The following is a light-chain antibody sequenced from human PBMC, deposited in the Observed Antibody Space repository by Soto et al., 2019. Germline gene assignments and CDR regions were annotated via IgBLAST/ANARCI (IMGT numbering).Light chain of an antibody. CDR1: QSISSY. Sequence: DIQITQSPSSLSASVGDRVTITCRASQSISSYLNWYQQKPGKAPKLLIYAASSLQSVVPSRFRGSGSGTDFTLTISSLQPEDFATYYCQHSYSTPQTSGQGTKVDSK. V-gene: IGKV1-39*01. CDR2: AAS. J-gene: IGKJ1*01. CDR3: QHSYSTPQT.